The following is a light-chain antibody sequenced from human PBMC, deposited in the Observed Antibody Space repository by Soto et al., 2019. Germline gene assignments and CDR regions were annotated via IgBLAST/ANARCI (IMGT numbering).Light chain of an antibody. J-gene: IGLJ2*01. V-gene: IGLV8-61*01. Sequence: QAVVTQEPSFSVSPGGTVTLTCGLSSGSVSTSYYPSWYQQTPGQAPRTLIYSTNTRSSGVPDRFSGSNLGNKAALTSTGGPADDEADYYCVLYMGSGIWVFGGGTKVTVL. CDR1: SGSVSTSYY. CDR2: STN. CDR3: VLYMGSGIWV.